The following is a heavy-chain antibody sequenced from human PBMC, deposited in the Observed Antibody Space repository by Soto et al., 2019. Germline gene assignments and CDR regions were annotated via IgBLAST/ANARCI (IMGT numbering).Heavy chain of an antibody. Sequence: EVQLLESGGGLVQPGGSLRLSCAASGFTFSSYAMSWVRQAPGKGLEWVSAISGSGGSTYYADSVKGRFTISRDNSKYTLYLQMNSLRAEDTAVYYCAKGTNPGAEWLLYADYYYGMDVWGQGTTVTVSS. J-gene: IGHJ6*02. V-gene: IGHV3-23*01. CDR3: AKGTNPGAEWLLYADYYYGMDV. D-gene: IGHD3-3*01. CDR1: GFTFSSYA. CDR2: ISGSGGST.